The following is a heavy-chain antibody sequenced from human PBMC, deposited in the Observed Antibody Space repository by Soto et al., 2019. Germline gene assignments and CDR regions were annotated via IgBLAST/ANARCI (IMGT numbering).Heavy chain of an antibody. V-gene: IGHV1-69*02. Sequence: SVKVSCKASGGTFSSYTISWVRQAPGQGLEWMGRIIPILGIANYAQKFQGRVTITADKSTSTAYMELSSLRSEDTAVYYCARGYSSGWYQVGYFDYWGQGTLVTVSS. CDR2: IIPILGIA. CDR1: GGTFSSYT. J-gene: IGHJ4*02. D-gene: IGHD6-19*01. CDR3: ARGYSSGWYQVGYFDY.